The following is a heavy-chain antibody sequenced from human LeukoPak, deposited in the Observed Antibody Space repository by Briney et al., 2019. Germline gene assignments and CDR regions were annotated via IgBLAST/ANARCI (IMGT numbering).Heavy chain of an antibody. CDR3: ARVRGAMFRSGWSDY. Sequence: GGSLRLSCAGSGFTITTSDMNWVRQAPGKGLEWVSSVSTSSSYIYYAESVKGRFIISRDNTKNSLFLQMNSLRVDDTAVYYCARVRGAMFRSGWSDYWGQGTLVTVSS. CDR1: GFTITTSD. CDR2: VSTSSSYI. J-gene: IGHJ4*02. D-gene: IGHD6-13*01. V-gene: IGHV3-21*01.